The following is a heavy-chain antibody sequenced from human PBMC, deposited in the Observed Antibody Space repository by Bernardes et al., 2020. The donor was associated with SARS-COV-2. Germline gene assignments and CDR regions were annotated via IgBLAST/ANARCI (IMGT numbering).Heavy chain of an antibody. V-gene: IGHV4-59*01. Sequence: SETLSLTCTVPGGSISSYYWSWIRQPPGKGLEWIGYIYYSGSTNYNPSPKSRVTISVDTSKNQFSLKLSSVTAADTAVYYCARVLRGGPYYDFWSGYFIADYYGMDVWGQGTTVTVSS. J-gene: IGHJ6*02. CDR2: IYYSGST. CDR1: GGSISSYY. CDR3: ARVLRGGPYYDFWSGYFIADYYGMDV. D-gene: IGHD3-3*01.